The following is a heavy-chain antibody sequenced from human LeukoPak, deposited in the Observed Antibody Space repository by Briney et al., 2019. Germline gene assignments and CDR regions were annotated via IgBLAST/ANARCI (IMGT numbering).Heavy chain of an antibody. CDR1: GFTFTIYW. D-gene: IGHD3-22*01. J-gene: IGHJ4*02. V-gene: IGHV3-7*01. CDR2: IKEDGSEK. Sequence: PGGSLRLSCAASGFTFTIYWMSWVRQAPGKGLEWVANIKEDGSEKYYVDSVKGRFTISRDNAKNSLYLQMNSLRAEDTAVYYCARDKLPRYYYDSSGYYFDYWGQGTLVTVSS. CDR3: ARDKLPRYYYDSSGYYFDY.